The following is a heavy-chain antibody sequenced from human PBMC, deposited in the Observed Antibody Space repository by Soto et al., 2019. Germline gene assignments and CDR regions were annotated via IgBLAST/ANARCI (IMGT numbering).Heavy chain of an antibody. Sequence: ASVKVSCKASGDTLSTHGISWVRQAPGQGLEWMGGTIPIIGTTDYAEKFQGRVTITADESTTTSYMELSSLRPDDTAVYYCAAGDSSDTEDHCGQRTLVTVSS. CDR3: AAGDSSDTEDH. V-gene: IGHV1-69*13. CDR1: GDTLSTHG. CDR2: TIPIIGTT. D-gene: IGHD6-19*01. J-gene: IGHJ4*02.